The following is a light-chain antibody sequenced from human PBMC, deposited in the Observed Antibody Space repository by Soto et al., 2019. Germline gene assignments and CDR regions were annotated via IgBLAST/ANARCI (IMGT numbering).Light chain of an antibody. V-gene: IGLV2-14*03. CDR1: SADVGGYNF. J-gene: IGLJ2*01. CDR2: DVS. CDR3: SSYTSSRTHVV. Sequence: QSALTQPASVSGSPGQSITISCTGTSADVGGYNFVSWYQHHPGKAPKLMIYDVSNRPSGGSNRFSGSKSGNTSSLTISGLQAEDEADYYCSSYTSSRTHVVFGGGTKLTVL.